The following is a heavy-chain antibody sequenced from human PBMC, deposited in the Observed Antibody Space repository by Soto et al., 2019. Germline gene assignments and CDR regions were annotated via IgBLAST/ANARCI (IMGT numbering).Heavy chain of an antibody. CDR2: INPDSGGT. CDR1: GYTFTGYY. J-gene: IGHJ6*02. CDR3: ARGPTTGRYYSYYYGVDV. D-gene: IGHD4-4*01. V-gene: IGHV1-2*02. Sequence: QVQLVQSGAEVKKPGASVKVSCKASGYTFTGYYMHWVQQAPGQGLEWMGWINPDSGGTNYVQNLQGRVTMTRDTSISTVYMELRRLRSDDTAVYYCARGPTTGRYYSYYYGVDVWGQGTTVTVSS.